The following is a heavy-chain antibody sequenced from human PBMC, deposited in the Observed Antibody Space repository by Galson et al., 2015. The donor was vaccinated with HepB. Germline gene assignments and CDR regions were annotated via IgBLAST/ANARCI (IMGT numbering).Heavy chain of an antibody. Sequence: CAISGDSVSSTSAAWNWIRQSPSRGLEWLGRTYYRSKWYNDYAVSVKSRITINPDTSKNQFSLQLDSVTPEDTAVYYCARDGPLTRWCFDLWGRGTLVTVSS. J-gene: IGHJ2*01. CDR2: TYYRSKWYN. CDR1: GDSVSSTSAA. V-gene: IGHV6-1*01. CDR3: ARDGPLTRWCFDL. D-gene: IGHD1-14*01.